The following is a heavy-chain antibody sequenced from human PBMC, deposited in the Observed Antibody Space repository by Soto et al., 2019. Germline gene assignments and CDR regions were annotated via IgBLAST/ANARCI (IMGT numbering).Heavy chain of an antibody. J-gene: IGHJ3*02. D-gene: IGHD3-22*01. CDR2: ISYDGSNK. V-gene: IGHV3-30-3*01. CDR1: GFTFSSYA. Sequence: GGSLRLSCAASGFTFSSYAMHWVRQAPGKGLEWVAVISYDGSNKYYADSVKGRFTISRDNSKNTLYLQMNSLRAEDTAVYYCAKVNTYYYDSSDAFDSWGQGTRVTVSS. CDR3: AKVNTYYYDSSDAFDS.